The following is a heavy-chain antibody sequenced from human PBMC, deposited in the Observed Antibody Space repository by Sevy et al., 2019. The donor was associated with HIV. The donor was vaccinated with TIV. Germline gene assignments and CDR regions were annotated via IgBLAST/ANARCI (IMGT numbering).Heavy chain of an antibody. CDR2: IYYSGST. D-gene: IGHD2-2*01. J-gene: IGHJ4*02. CDR1: GGSISSGGYY. CDR3: ARDGASWYFDY. Sequence: SETLSLTCTVSGGSISSGGYYWSWIRQHPGKGLEWIGYIYYSGSTYYNPSLKSRVTISVDSSKNQFSLKLSSVTAADTAEYYCARDGASWYFDYWGQGTLVTVSS. V-gene: IGHV4-31*03.